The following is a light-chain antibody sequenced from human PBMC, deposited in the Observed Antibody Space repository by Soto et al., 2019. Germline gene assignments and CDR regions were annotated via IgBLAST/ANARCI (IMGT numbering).Light chain of an antibody. J-gene: IGKJ2*01. CDR1: QDISHY. CDR3: QQYDNLYT. Sequence: DIQMTQSPSSLSASVGDRVTITCQASQDISHYLNWFQQKPGKPPKLLIYGASNLETGVPSRFSGSGSGTDFTFTISSLQPEDFATYYRQQYDNLYTVGQGTKVDIK. V-gene: IGKV1-33*01. CDR2: GAS.